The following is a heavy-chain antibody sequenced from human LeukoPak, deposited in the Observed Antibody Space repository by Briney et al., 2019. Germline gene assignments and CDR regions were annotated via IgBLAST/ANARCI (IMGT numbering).Heavy chain of an antibody. J-gene: IGHJ4*02. V-gene: IGHV1-24*01. CDR2: FDPEDGET. CDR3: ATAPIYRGSYYIPGSFDY. D-gene: IGHD1-26*01. CDR1: GYTLTELS. Sequence: ASVKVSCKVSGYTLTELSMHWVRQAPGKGLEWMGGFDPEDGETIYAQKFQGRVTMTEDTSTDTAYMELSSLRSEDTAVYYCATAPIYRGSYYIPGSFDYWGQGTLVTVSS.